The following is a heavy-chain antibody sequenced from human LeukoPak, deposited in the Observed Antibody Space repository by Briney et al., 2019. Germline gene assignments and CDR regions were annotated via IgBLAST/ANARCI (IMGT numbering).Heavy chain of an antibody. CDR1: GGSISSYY. Sequence: SETLSLTCTVSGGSISSYYWSWIRQPPGKGLEWIGYIYYSGSTNYNPSLKSRVTISVDTSKNQFSLKLSSVTAADTAVYYCASSYYYGSSGSGFWGQGTLVTVSS. CDR3: ASSYYYGSSGSGF. V-gene: IGHV4-59*01. J-gene: IGHJ4*02. CDR2: IYYSGST. D-gene: IGHD3-22*01.